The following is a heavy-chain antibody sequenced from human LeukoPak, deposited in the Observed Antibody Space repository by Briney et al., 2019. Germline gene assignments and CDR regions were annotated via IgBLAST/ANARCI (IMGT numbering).Heavy chain of an antibody. D-gene: IGHD6-19*01. Sequence: ASVKVSCKASGYTFTSYDINWVRQATGQGLEWMGWTNPNSGNTGYAQKFQGRVTITRNTSISTAYMELSSLRSEDTAVYYCARGRRQWLALYWYFDLWGRGTLVTVSS. CDR2: TNPNSGNT. CDR3: ARGRRQWLALYWYFDL. J-gene: IGHJ2*01. V-gene: IGHV1-8*03. CDR1: GYTFTSYD.